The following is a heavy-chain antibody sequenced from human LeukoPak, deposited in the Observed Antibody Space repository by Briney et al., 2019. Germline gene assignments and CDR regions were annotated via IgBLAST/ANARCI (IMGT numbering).Heavy chain of an antibody. CDR2: IYYSGTT. V-gene: IGHV4-30-4*01. J-gene: IGHJ6*02. CDR1: GGSISSGDYC. CDR3: ARAQKNYYYGMDV. Sequence: SETLSLTCTVSGGSISSGDYCWSWIRQPPGEGLEWIGYIYYSGTTYYNPSLKSRVTISVDTSKNQFSLKVSSVTAADTAVYYCARAQKNYYYGMDVWGQGTTVTVSS.